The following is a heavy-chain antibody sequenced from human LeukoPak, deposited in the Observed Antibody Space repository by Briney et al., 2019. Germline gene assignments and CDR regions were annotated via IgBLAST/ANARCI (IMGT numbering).Heavy chain of an antibody. CDR3: AAEVATGYYFDY. Sequence: GESLKISCKGSVDSFNTKWIAWVCRMPGKGLEWMGITYPGDSDARYSPSFQGQVTISVDKSIRTAYLQWSSLKASDTAMYYCAAEVATGYYFDYWGQGTLVTVSS. J-gene: IGHJ4*02. CDR2: TYPGDSDA. CDR1: VDSFNTKW. V-gene: IGHV5-51*01. D-gene: IGHD5-12*01.